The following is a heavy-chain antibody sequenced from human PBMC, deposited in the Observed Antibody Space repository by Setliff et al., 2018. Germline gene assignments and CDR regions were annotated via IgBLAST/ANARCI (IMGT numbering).Heavy chain of an antibody. D-gene: IGHD3-22*01. CDR3: AKGPDSRVYQGWFDP. J-gene: IGHJ5*02. CDR1: GYTFTSYG. Sequence: ASAKVSCKASGYTFTSYGISWVRQAPGQGLEWMGWISAYNGNTNYAQKLKGRVTMTTDTSTSTAYMELRSLRSDDTAVYYCAKGPDSRVYQGWFDPWGQGTLVTVSS. CDR2: ISAYNGNT. V-gene: IGHV1-18*01.